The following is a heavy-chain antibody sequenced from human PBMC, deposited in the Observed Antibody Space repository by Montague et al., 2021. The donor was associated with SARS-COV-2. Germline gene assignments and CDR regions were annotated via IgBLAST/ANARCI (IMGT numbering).Heavy chain of an antibody. CDR3: GRVFPRWLQFDPYFDY. D-gene: IGHD5-24*01. V-gene: IGHV4-59*01. Sequence: SETLSLTCTVSGGSISSYYWSWIRQPPGKGLEWIGYIYYSGSTNYNPSLKSRVTISVDTSKNQFSLKLSSVTAADTAVYYCGRVFPRWLQFDPYFDYWGQGTLVTGSS. CDR1: GGSISSYY. CDR2: IYYSGST. J-gene: IGHJ4*02.